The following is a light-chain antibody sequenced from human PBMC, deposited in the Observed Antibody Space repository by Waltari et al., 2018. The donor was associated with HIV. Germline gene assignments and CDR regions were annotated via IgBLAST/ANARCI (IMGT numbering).Light chain of an antibody. Sequence: QSVLTQPPSVSADPGQKVTMSCSGTNSDIGPNYVSCYQHDPGMTPKLLIYDNHKRPQALRDRFSGHTSGTSATLCIIGLQTGDAADYYCVTCDGSLSVVVFGGGTKLTVL. V-gene: IGLV1-51*01. CDR3: VTCDGSLSVVV. J-gene: IGLJ3*02. CDR2: DNH. CDR1: NSDIGPNY.